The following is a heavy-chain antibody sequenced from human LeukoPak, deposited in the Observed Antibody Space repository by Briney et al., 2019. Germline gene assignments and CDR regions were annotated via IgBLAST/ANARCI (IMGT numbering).Heavy chain of an antibody. D-gene: IGHD1-26*01. V-gene: IGHV3-23*01. CDR2: IGRSGANS. Sequence: GGSLRLSCAASGFTFNKYAMSWVRQSPGKGLEWVSAIGRSGANSYYATSVKGRFSVSRDNTKNTFHLQMNSLRAEDTAVYYCARGVGGYWGQGTLVTVSS. J-gene: IGHJ4*02. CDR1: GFTFNKYA. CDR3: ARGVGGY.